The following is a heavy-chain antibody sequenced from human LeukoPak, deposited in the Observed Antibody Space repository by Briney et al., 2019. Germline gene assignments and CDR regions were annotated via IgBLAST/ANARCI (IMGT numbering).Heavy chain of an antibody. D-gene: IGHD3-22*01. CDR2: MNPNSGNT. V-gene: IGHV1-8*01. CDR3: ARMSSSGYYYFDY. Sequence: ASVKVSCKASGYTFTSYDINWVRQATGQGLEWMGRMNPNSGNTGYAQKFQGRVTMTRNTSISTAYMELSSLRSEDTAVYYCARMSSSGYYYFDYWGQGTLVTVSS. J-gene: IGHJ4*02. CDR1: GYTFTSYD.